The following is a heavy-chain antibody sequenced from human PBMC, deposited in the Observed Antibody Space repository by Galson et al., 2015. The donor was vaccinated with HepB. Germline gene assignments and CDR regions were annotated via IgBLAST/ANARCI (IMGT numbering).Heavy chain of an antibody. CDR2: ISYDGSNT. Sequence: SLRLSCAASGFTFSSYARHWVRQAPGKGLEWVAVISYDGSNTFYADSVKGRFTISRDHSKDTLYLELNSLRAEDTAVYYCARGWVCSIITCYVDSLISVQGTVVRASS. CDR3: ARGWVCSIITCYVDSLI. V-gene: IGHV3-30-3*01. J-gene: IGHJ3*02. D-gene: IGHD2-2*01. CDR1: GFTFSSYA.